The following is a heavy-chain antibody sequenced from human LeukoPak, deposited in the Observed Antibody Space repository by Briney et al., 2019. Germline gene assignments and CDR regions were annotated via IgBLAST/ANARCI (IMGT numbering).Heavy chain of an antibody. J-gene: IGHJ4*02. D-gene: IGHD6-13*01. CDR3: ARGPPIEIAAATAAGIDY. Sequence: ASVNVSCKASGYTFTGYYMHWVRQAPGQGLEWMGWINPNSGGTNYAQKFQGWVTMTRDTSISTAYMELSRLRSDDTAVYYCARGPPIEIAAATAAGIDYWGQGTLVTVSS. V-gene: IGHV1-2*04. CDR1: GYTFTGYY. CDR2: INPNSGGT.